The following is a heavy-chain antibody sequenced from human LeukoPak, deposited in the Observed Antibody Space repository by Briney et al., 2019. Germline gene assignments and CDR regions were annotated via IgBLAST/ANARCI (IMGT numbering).Heavy chain of an antibody. Sequence: SETLSLTCTVSGGSIGSSYWTWLRHPPGKGLEWIGYIYYNWATNYNPSPKSRVAMSVATSKNQFSLNLSSVTAADTAVYYCARGDYSGYYFDYWGQGTLVTVSS. D-gene: IGHD3-10*01. CDR3: ARGDYSGYYFDY. V-gene: IGHV4-59*01. CDR1: GGSIGSSY. CDR2: IYYNWAT. J-gene: IGHJ4*02.